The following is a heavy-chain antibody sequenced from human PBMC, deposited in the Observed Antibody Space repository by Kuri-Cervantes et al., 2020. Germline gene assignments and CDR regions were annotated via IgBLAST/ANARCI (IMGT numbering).Heavy chain of an antibody. V-gene: IGHV3-23*01. Sequence: GESLKISCAASGFTFSSYAMSWVRQAPGKGLEWVSAISGSGGSTYYADSVKGRFTISRDNSKNTLYLQMNSLRAEDTAVYYCARDWATVTSDAFDIWGQGTMVTVSS. CDR3: ARDWATVTSDAFDI. CDR1: GFTFSSYA. CDR2: ISGSGGST. D-gene: IGHD4-17*01. J-gene: IGHJ3*02.